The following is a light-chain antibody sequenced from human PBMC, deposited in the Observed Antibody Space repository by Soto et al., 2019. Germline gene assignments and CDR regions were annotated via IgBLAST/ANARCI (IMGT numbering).Light chain of an antibody. J-gene: IGKJ3*01. Sequence: EIVMTQSPATLSVSPGERATLSCRASQSVSSNLAWYQQKPGQAPRLLIYGASTRATGIPARFSGSGSGTEFTLTISSLQSEDFAVYYCQQYNNWSITFGPGTKVDI. CDR3: QQYNNWSIT. CDR1: QSVSSN. V-gene: IGKV3-15*01. CDR2: GAS.